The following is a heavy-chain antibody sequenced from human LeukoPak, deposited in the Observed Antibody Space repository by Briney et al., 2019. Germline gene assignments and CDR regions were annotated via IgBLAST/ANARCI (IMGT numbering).Heavy chain of an antibody. Sequence: GGSLRLSCAASGFTFSSYAMSWVRQAPGKGLEWVSAISGSGATTLYADSVKGRFTISRDNAKNTLYLQMSSLKVEDTAVYYCAASITMIDDAFDFWGRGTMVTVST. D-gene: IGHD3-22*01. V-gene: IGHV3-23*01. CDR1: GFTFSSYA. CDR3: AASITMIDDAFDF. J-gene: IGHJ3*01. CDR2: ISGSGATT.